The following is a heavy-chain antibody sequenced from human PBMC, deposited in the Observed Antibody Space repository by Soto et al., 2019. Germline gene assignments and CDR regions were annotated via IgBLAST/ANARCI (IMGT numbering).Heavy chain of an antibody. D-gene: IGHD2-8*02. CDR2: ISYDGSNK. V-gene: IGHV3-30*18. CDR1: GFTFSSYG. J-gene: IGHJ4*02. CDR3: AKDFHEGFTGAPGLFDY. Sequence: GVSLRLSCAASGFTFSSYGMHWVRQAPGKGLEWVAVISYDGSNKYYADSVKGRFTISRDNSKNTLYLQMNSLRAEDTAVYYCAKDFHEGFTGAPGLFDYWGQGTLVTVSS.